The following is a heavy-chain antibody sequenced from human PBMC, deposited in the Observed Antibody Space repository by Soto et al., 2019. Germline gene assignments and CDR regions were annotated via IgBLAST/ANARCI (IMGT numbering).Heavy chain of an antibody. J-gene: IGHJ6*02. CDR3: ARDSEQQLAMKTDYYYYGMDV. CDR2: INPNSGGT. Sequence: ASVKVSCKASGYTFTGYYMHWVRQAPGQGLEWMGWINPNSGGTNYAQKFQGWVTMTRDTSISTAYMELSRLRSDDTAVYYCARDSEQQLAMKTDYYYYGMDVWGQGTTVTVSS. CDR1: GYTFTGYY. V-gene: IGHV1-2*04. D-gene: IGHD6-13*01.